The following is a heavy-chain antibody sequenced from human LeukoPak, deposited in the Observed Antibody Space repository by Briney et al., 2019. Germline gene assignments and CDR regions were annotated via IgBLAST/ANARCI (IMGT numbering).Heavy chain of an antibody. CDR2: ISESGGTT. Sequence: GGSLRLSCAASGFTFSSYAMSWVRQAPGKGLEWVSGISESGGTTYYADSVKGRFTISRDNFKSTLYLQMNSLRVEDTAVYYCAKDPSTSWYWYFQHWGQGTLVTVSS. D-gene: IGHD2-8*02. J-gene: IGHJ1*01. CDR1: GFTFSSYA. CDR3: AKDPSTSWYWYFQH. V-gene: IGHV3-23*01.